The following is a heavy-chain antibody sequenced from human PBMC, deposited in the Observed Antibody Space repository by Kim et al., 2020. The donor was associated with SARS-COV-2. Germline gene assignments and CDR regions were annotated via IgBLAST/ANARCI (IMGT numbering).Heavy chain of an antibody. Sequence: NPSPKSRVTISVDTSKNQFSLKLSSVTAADTAVYYCIGSGYYRLGGNFDYWGQGTLVTVSS. J-gene: IGHJ4*02. D-gene: IGHD3-22*01. V-gene: IGHV4-39*01. CDR3: IGSGYYRLGGNFDY.